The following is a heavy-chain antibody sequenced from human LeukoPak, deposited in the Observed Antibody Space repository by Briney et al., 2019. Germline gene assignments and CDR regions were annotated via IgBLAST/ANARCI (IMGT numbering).Heavy chain of an antibody. J-gene: IGHJ3*02. Sequence: SETLSLTCAVYGGSFSGYYWSWIRQPPGKGLGWIGEINHSGSTRFNPSLKSRVTISVDTSQNQFSLKLSSVTAADTAVYYCAKHDYGDPTDAFDIWGQGTMVTVSS. CDR1: GGSFSGYY. D-gene: IGHD4-17*01. V-gene: IGHV4-34*01. CDR2: INHSGST. CDR3: AKHDYGDPTDAFDI.